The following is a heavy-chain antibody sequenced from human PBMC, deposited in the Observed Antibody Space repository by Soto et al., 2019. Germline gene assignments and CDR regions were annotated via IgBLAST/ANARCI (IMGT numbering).Heavy chain of an antibody. CDR2: ISYDGSNK. D-gene: IGHD3-22*01. V-gene: IGHV3-30*18. Sequence: QVQLVESGGGVVQPGRSLRLSCAASEFTFSSYGMHWVRQAPGKGLEWVAVISYDGSNKYYADSVKGRFTISRDNSKNTLYLQMNSLRAEDTAVYYCAKDPFDHYYDSSGYYFDYWGQGTLVTVSS. CDR3: AKDPFDHYYDSSGYYFDY. J-gene: IGHJ4*02. CDR1: EFTFSSYG.